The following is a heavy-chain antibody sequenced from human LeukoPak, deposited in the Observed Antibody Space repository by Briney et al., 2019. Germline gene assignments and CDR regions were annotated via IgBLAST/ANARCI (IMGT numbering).Heavy chain of an antibody. Sequence: PETLSLTCTVSGASISSSSYDWGWIRQPPGNGLEWIGSIFYSETTLYNPSPKSRVTIPVDTSKNQFSLKRSSVTAADTAVFYCARGGGYSGYDFGYWGQGTLVTVSS. J-gene: IGHJ4*02. CDR2: IFYSETT. D-gene: IGHD5-12*01. V-gene: IGHV4-39*01. CDR1: GASISSSSYD. CDR3: ARGGGYSGYDFGY.